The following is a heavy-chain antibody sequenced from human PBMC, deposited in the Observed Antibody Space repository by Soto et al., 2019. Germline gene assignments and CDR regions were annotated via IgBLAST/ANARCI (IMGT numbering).Heavy chain of an antibody. J-gene: IGHJ6*03. V-gene: IGHV3-23*01. Sequence: GGSLRLSCAASGFTFSSYAMSWVRQAPGKGLEWVSAIGGSGGSTYYADSVKGRFTISRDNSKNTLYLQMNSLRAEDTAVYYCAKYSPYCSSTSCYVFYYYYMDVWGKGTTVTVSS. D-gene: IGHD2-2*01. CDR1: GFTFSSYA. CDR2: IGGSGGST. CDR3: AKYSPYCSSTSCYVFYYYYMDV.